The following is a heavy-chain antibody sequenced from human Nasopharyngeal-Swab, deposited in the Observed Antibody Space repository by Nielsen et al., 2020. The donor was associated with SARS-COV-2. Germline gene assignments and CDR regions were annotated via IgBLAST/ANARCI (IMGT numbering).Heavy chain of an antibody. Sequence: SETLSLTCTVSGGSISSGGYYWSWIRQHPGKGLEWIGHIYHSGTAQYNPYLKSRVTVYVDTSKNQFSLKLSSVTAADTAVYYCARDRGMITFGGVIVSGPFDYWGQGTLVTVSS. D-gene: IGHD3-16*02. J-gene: IGHJ4*02. CDR2: IYHSGTA. V-gene: IGHV4-31*03. CDR3: ARDRGMITFGGVIVSGPFDY. CDR1: GGSISSGGYY.